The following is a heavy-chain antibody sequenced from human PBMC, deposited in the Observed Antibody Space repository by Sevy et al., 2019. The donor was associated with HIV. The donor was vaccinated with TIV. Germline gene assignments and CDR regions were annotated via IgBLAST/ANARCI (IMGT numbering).Heavy chain of an antibody. CDR2: ISGSGGST. J-gene: IGHJ4*02. CDR1: GFTFSSYA. D-gene: IGHD3-10*01. V-gene: IGHV3-23*01. Sequence: GGSLRLSCAASGFTFSSYAMSWVRQAPGKGLEWVSAISGSGGSTYYADSVKGRVTISRDKSKNTLYLEMNSLRAEDTAVYYCAKVLGSFMVRGVNRYFDYWGQGTLVTVSS. CDR3: AKVLGSFMVRGVNRYFDY.